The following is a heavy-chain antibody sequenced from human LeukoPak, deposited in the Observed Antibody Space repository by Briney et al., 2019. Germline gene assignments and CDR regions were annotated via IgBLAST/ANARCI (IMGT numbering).Heavy chain of an antibody. CDR2: IYFTGST. D-gene: IGHD6-19*01. CDR1: GGSLSSYY. J-gene: IGHJ3*02. V-gene: IGHV4-59*01. Sequence: SETLSLTCTVSGGSLSSYYWTWIRQPPGKGLEWIGYIYFTGSTNYNPSLKGRVTISVDTSKNQFSLKLSSVTAADTAVYYCARFVAGRAFDIWGQGTMVTVSS. CDR3: ARFVAGRAFDI.